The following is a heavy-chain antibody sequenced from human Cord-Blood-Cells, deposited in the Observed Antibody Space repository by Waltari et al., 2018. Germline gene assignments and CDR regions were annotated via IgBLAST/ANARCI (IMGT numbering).Heavy chain of an antibody. J-gene: IGHJ3*02. CDR2: IIPIFGTA. CDR3: ARGGYDSSGYYYDAFDI. D-gene: IGHD3-22*01. CDR1: GGTFSSYA. Sequence: GGTFSSYAIRWVRQAPGQGLEWMGGIIPIFGTANYAQKFQGRVTITADESTSTAYMELSSLRSEDTAVYYCARGGYDSSGYYYDAFDIWGQGTMVTVSS. V-gene: IGHV1-69*01.